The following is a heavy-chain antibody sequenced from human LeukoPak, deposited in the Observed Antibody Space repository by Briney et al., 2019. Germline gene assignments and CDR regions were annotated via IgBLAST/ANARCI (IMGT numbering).Heavy chain of an antibody. D-gene: IGHD3-10*01. CDR2: IYYSGST. CDR1: GGSISSSSYY. CDR3: ARERQRRYGSGSYPFDY. J-gene: IGHJ4*02. Sequence: SETLSLTCTVSGGSISSSSYYWGWIRQPPGKGLEWIGSIYYSGSTYYNPSLKSRVTISVDTSKNQFSLKLSSVTAADTAVYYCARERQRRYGSGSYPFDYWGQGTLVTVSS. V-gene: IGHV4-39*07.